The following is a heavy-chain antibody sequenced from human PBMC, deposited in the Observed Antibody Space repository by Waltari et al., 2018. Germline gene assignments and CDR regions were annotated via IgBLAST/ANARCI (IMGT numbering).Heavy chain of an antibody. D-gene: IGHD6-13*01. V-gene: IGHV3-23*01. Sequence: EVQLLASGGGLVQPGGSLRLSCAASGFTFSSYAMSWVRQAPGKGLGWGSAIRGSGGSTYYADSVKGRFTISRDNSKNTLYLQMNSLRAEDTAVYYCAKGQQLAFDYWGQGTLVTVSS. CDR1: GFTFSSYA. J-gene: IGHJ4*02. CDR2: IRGSGGST. CDR3: AKGQQLAFDY.